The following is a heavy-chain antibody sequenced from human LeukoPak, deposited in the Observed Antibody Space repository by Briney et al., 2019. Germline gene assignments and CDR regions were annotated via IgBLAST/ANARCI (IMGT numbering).Heavy chain of an antibody. CDR3: AKDRISYTTSPGELSH. Sequence: GGSLRLSCAASGFIFNTNAMSWVRQAPGKGLEWVSTIRGSGESTHYADSVQGRFTISRDNSLYTVYLQMDSLRGDDTAVYYCAKDRISYTTSPGELSHWGQGTLVIVSS. J-gene: IGHJ4*02. CDR1: GFIFNTNA. CDR2: IRGSGEST. V-gene: IGHV3-23*01. D-gene: IGHD3-10*01.